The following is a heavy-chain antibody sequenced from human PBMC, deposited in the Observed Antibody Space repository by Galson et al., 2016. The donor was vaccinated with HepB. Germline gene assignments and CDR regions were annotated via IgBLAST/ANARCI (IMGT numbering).Heavy chain of an antibody. V-gene: IGHV3-11*04. CDR3: AKDIRSYGLLGRFDY. D-gene: IGHD5-18*01. Sequence: SLRLSCAASGFTFSDYYMNWIRQAPGKGLERVSYISSSGSYIYYADSVKGRFTISRDNSKNTLYLQMNSLRAEDTAVYYCAKDIRSYGLLGRFDYWGQGTLVTVSS. J-gene: IGHJ4*02. CDR1: GFTFSDYY. CDR2: ISSSGSYI.